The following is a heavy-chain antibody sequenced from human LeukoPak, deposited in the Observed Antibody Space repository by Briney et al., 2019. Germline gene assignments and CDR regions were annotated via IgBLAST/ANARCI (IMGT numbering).Heavy chain of an antibody. CDR2: ISSSSSYI. CDR3: ARDGGFGDTDYWYFDL. J-gene: IGHJ2*01. V-gene: IGHV3-21*01. Sequence: GGSLKLSCAASGFTFSSYSMNWARQAPGKGLEWVSSISSSSSYIYYADSVKGRFTISRDNAKNSLYLQMNSLRAEDTAVYYCARDGGFGDTDYWYFDLWGRGTLVTVSS. D-gene: IGHD3-3*01. CDR1: GFTFSSYS.